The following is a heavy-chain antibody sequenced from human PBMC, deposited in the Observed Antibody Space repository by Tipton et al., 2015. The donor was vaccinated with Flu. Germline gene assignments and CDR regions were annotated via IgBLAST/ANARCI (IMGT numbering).Heavy chain of an antibody. CDR2: IYYSGST. Sequence: TLSLTCTVSGGSINDYYWSWIRQPPGKGLEWIGYIYYSGSTNYNPSLKSRVIISGDTSKNQISLKLSSVTAADTAVYFCARRDFSNYVSDPKSWFDPWGQGILVTVSP. CDR1: GGSINDYY. CDR3: ARRDFSNYVSDPKSWFDP. V-gene: IGHV4-59*08. D-gene: IGHD4-11*01. J-gene: IGHJ5*02.